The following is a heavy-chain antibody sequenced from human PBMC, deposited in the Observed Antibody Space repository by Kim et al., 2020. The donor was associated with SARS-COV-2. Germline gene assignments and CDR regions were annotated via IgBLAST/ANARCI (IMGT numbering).Heavy chain of an antibody. V-gene: IGHV4-39*01. D-gene: IGHD3-3*01. CDR1: GGSISSSSYY. CDR2: IYYSGST. CDR3: ARLQLRRITMFGVVEKGNWFDL. J-gene: IGHJ5*02. Sequence: SETLSLTCTVSGGSISSSSYYWGWIRQPPGKGLEWIGSIYYSGSTYYNPSLKSRVTISVDTSKNQFSLKPSSVTAADTAVYYCARLQLRRITMFGVVEKGNWFDLWGQGTLVTVSS.